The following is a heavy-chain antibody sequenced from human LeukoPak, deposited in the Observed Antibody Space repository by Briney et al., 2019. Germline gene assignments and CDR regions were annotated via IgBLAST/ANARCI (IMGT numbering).Heavy chain of an antibody. J-gene: IGHJ3*02. Sequence: SETLSLTCTVSGGSLSGYYWSWIRQPPGKGLEWIGYIYYSGSTSYNPSLSSRVTISVDTSKNQFSLKLSSVTAADTAVFYCARGPMVPLWAFDIWGQGTMVTVSS. CDR1: GGSLSGYY. V-gene: IGHV4-59*01. D-gene: IGHD2-8*01. CDR3: ARGPMVPLWAFDI. CDR2: IYYSGST.